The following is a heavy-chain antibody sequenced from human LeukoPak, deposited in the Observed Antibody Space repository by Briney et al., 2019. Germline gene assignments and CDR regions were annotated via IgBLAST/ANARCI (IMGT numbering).Heavy chain of an antibody. CDR2: INTNTGNP. D-gene: IGHD3-10*01. J-gene: IGHJ4*02. Sequence: GASVKVSCKASGYTFTGYYMHWVRQAPGQGLEWMGWINTNTGNPTYAQGFTGRFVFSLDTSVSTAYLQISSLKAEDTAVYYCARNTYYYQFDYWGQGTLVTVSS. CDR3: ARNTYYYQFDY. V-gene: IGHV7-4-1*02. CDR1: GYTFTGYY.